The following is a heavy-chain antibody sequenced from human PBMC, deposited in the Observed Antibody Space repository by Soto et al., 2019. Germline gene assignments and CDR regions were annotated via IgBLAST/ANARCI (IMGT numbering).Heavy chain of an antibody. CDR3: ASLEICGVGLQTPEPGFDY. Sequence: QVQLQQWGAGLLKPSETLSLTCAVYGGSFSGYYWSWIRQPPGKGLEWIGEINHSGSTNYNPSLKSRVTISVDTSKNQFSLKLSSVTAADTAVYYCASLEICGVGLQTPEPGFDYGGQGTLVTVSS. D-gene: IGHD3-3*01. CDR1: GGSFSGYY. V-gene: IGHV4-34*01. CDR2: INHSGST. J-gene: IGHJ4*02.